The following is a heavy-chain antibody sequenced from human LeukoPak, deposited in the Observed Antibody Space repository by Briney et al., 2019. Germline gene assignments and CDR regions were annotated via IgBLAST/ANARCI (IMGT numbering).Heavy chain of an antibody. CDR3: ARRGVRGVGY. CDR2: INHSGST. V-gene: IGHV4-34*01. Sequence: SETLSLTCTVSGGSISSYYWSWIRQPPGKGLEWIGEINHSGSTNYNPSLKSRVTISVDTSKNQFSLKLSSVTAADTAVYYCARRGVRGVGYWGQGTLVTVSS. J-gene: IGHJ4*02. D-gene: IGHD3-10*01. CDR1: GGSISSYY.